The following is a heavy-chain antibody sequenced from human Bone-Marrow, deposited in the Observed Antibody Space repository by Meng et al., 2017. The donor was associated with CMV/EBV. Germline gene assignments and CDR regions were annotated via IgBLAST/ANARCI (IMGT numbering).Heavy chain of an antibody. V-gene: IGHV4-59*01. J-gene: IGHJ6*02. CDR2: VYFSGST. Sequence: SETLSLTCTVSGGSINPYYWSWIRQPPGKGLEWIGFVYFSGSTNYNPSLKSRATISVDESKNHFSLRLTSVTAADTAGYYCARDGGLTQYYYYGMNVWGQGTTVTVSS. CDR1: GGSINPYY. D-gene: IGHD2-15*01. CDR3: ARDGGLTQYYYYGMNV.